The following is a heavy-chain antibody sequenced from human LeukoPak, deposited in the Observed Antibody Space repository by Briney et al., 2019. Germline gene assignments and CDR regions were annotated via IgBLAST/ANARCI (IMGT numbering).Heavy chain of an antibody. D-gene: IGHD3-16*02. CDR1: GGTFSSYA. J-gene: IGHJ6*03. CDR3: ARVRLRLGELSPNYYYYMDV. CDR2: IIPIFGTA. Sequence: SVKVSCKASGGTFSSYAISWVRQAPGQGLEWMGGIIPIFGTANYAQKFQGRVTITTDESTSIAYMELSSLRSEDTAVYYCARVRLRLGELSPNYYYYMDVWGKGTTVTVSS. V-gene: IGHV1-69*05.